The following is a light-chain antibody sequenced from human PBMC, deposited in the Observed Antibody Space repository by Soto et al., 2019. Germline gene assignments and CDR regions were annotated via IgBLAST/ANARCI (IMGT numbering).Light chain of an antibody. J-gene: IGLJ2*01. CDR1: SSDVGGYNY. CDR2: EVS. Sequence: QSALTQPPSASGSPGQSVIISCTGTSSDVGGYNYVSWYQQHPGKAPKLMIYEVSKRPSGVPDRFSGSKSGNTASLTVSGLQTEDEADYYCSSYAGSNNFVVFGGGNQLTVL. V-gene: IGLV2-8*01. CDR3: SSYAGSNNFVV.